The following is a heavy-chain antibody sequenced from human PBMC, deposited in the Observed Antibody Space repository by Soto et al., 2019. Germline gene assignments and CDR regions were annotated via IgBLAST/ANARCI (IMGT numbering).Heavy chain of an antibody. V-gene: IGHV3-7*01. CDR2: IKQDGSEK. Sequence: PGGSLRLSCAASGFTFSSYWMGWVRQAPGKGLEWVANIKQDGSEKYYVDSVKGRFTISRDNAKNSLYLQMNSLRAEDTAVYYCARDPRFSIAVAGNYYYYYGMDVWGQGTTVTVSS. CDR3: ARDPRFSIAVAGNYYYYYGMDV. D-gene: IGHD6-19*01. J-gene: IGHJ6*02. CDR1: GFTFSSYW.